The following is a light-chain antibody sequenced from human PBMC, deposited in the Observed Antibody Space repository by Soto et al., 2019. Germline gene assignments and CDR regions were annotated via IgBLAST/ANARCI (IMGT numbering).Light chain of an antibody. Sequence: DVVMTQSPLSLPVTLGQPASISCRSSQSLVHSDGNTFLNWFQQRPGQSPRRLIYKVSNRDSGGPDRFSGSGAGTDFTLKISRGEAEDVGVYYCMQGTHWPPYTFGQGTKVDIK. V-gene: IGKV2-30*02. J-gene: IGKJ2*01. CDR1: QSLVHSDGNTF. CDR3: MQGTHWPPYT. CDR2: KVS.